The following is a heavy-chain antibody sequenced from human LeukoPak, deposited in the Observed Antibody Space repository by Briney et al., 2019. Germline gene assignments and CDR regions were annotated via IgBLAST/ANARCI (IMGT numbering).Heavy chain of an antibody. V-gene: IGHV3-53*01. D-gene: IGHD6-19*01. Sequence: GGSLRLSCAASGSTVSSNYMSWVRQAPGKGLEWVSVIYSGGSTYYADSAKGRFTISRDNSKNTLYLQMNSLRAEDTAVYYCAKTPYNNGWYYFDYWGQGALVTVSS. J-gene: IGHJ4*02. CDR1: GSTVSSNY. CDR2: IYSGGST. CDR3: AKTPYNNGWYYFDY.